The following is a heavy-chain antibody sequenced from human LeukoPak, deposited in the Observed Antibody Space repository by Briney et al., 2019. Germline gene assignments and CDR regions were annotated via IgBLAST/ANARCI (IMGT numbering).Heavy chain of an antibody. J-gene: IGHJ4*02. CDR2: ISAYNGNT. D-gene: IGHD3-3*01. CDR3: ARGDSYYDFWSGYYKAPGDY. V-gene: IGHV1-18*01. Sequence: ASVKVSCKASGYTFTSYGISWVRQAPGQGLEWMGWISAYNGNTNYAQKLRGRVTMTTDTSTSTAYMELRSLRSDDTAVYYCARGDSYYDFWSGYYKAPGDYWGQGTLVTVSS. CDR1: GYTFTSYG.